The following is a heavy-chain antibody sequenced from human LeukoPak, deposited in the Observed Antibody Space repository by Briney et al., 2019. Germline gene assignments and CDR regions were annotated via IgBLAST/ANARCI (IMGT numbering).Heavy chain of an antibody. CDR2: IDYSEST. CDR1: GGSISSLY. D-gene: IGHD6-19*01. Sequence: SETLSLTCTVSGGSISSLYWSGMRQPPGKGVEWIGYIDYSESTNYNPSLKSRVTISVDTSKNQFSLKLSSVTAADTAVYYCARAPVAVAGTDYYYYGMDVWGQGTTVTVSS. CDR3: ARAPVAVAGTDYYYYGMDV. J-gene: IGHJ6*02. V-gene: IGHV4-59*01.